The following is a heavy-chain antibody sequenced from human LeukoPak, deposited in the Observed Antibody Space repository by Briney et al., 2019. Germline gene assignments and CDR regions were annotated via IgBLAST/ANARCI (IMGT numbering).Heavy chain of an antibody. V-gene: IGHV1-46*01. CDR3: ARDQEGFDY. CDR1: GYTFTNNY. J-gene: IGHJ4*02. Sequence: ASVKDSCKASGYTFTNNYLHWVRQAPGQGLEWMGMIYPRDGSTSYAQNFQGRVTVTRDTSTTTVHMDLRGLRSEDTAVYYCARDQEGFDYWGQGTVVTVSS. CDR2: IYPRDGST.